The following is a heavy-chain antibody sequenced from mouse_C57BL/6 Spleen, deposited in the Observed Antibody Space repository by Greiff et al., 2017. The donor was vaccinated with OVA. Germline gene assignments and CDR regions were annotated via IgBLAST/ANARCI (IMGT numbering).Heavy chain of an antibody. Sequence: EVMLVESGGGLVKPGGSLKLSCAASGFTFSSYAMSWVRQTPEKRLEWVATISDGGSYTYYPDNVKGRFTISRDNAKNNLYLQMSHLKSEDTAIYYCARERSEYYFDYWGQGTTLTVSS. CDR1: GFTFSSYA. V-gene: IGHV5-4*01. CDR2: ISDGGSYT. J-gene: IGHJ2*01. CDR3: ARERSEYYFDY.